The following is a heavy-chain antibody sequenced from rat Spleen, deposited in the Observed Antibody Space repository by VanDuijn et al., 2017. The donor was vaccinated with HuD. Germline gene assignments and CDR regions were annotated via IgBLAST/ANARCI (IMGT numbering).Heavy chain of an antibody. J-gene: IGHJ2*01. CDR2: ITNTGSST. D-gene: IGHD5-1*01. V-gene: IGHV5-31*01. CDR3: ARENWVLDY. CDR1: GFTFNNYW. Sequence: EVQLVESGGGLVQPGRSLKLSCVASGFTFNNYWMTWIRQAPGKGLEWVASITNTGSSTYYPDSVMGRFTISRDNAKSTLYLQMNSLRSEDTATYYCARENWVLDYWGQGVMVTVSS.